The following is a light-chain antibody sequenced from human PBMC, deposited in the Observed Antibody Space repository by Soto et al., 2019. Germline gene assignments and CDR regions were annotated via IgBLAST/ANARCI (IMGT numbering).Light chain of an antibody. CDR2: DVS. Sequence: QSALTQPASVAGAPGQAVTIFCTGRSRGVGDYNYVSWYQQHPGKAPKLMIYDVSNRPPGVSNRFSGSKSGSTASLTISGLQAEDEADYYCSSYTSSGTLVFGTGTKVTVL. CDR3: SSYTSSGTLV. V-gene: IGLV2-14*01. CDR1: SRGVGDYNY. J-gene: IGLJ1*01.